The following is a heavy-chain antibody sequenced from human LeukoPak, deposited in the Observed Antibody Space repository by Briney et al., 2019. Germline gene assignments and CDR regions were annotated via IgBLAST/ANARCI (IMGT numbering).Heavy chain of an antibody. Sequence: GGSLRLSCAASGFTVSSNYMGWVRQAPGKGLEWVSIIYSSGPTYYPDSVKGRFTISRDNSKNTLFLQMNSLRDEDTAVYYCARDPMTTVALSDYWGQGTLVTVSS. CDR3: ARDPMTTVALSDY. CDR2: IYSSGPT. J-gene: IGHJ4*02. V-gene: IGHV3-66*01. D-gene: IGHD4-4*01. CDR1: GFTVSSNY.